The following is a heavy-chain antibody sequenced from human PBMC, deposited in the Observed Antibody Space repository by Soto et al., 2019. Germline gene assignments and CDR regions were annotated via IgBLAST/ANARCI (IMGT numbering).Heavy chain of an antibody. CDR1: GYTFTIYG. Sequence: GASVKVSCKASGYTFTIYGISWVRQAPGQGLEWMGIISACGGNTSYAQKLQGRVTMTRDTSTSTVYMELSSLRSEDTAVYYCARPSRAPHYDILTGRLPQIMDVWGQGTTVTVSS. J-gene: IGHJ6*02. D-gene: IGHD3-9*01. V-gene: IGHV1-18*01. CDR3: ARPSRAPHYDILTGRLPQIMDV. CDR2: ISACGGNT.